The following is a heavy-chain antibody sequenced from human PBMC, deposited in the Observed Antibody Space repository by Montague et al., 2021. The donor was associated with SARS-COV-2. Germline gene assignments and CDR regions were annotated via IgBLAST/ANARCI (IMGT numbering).Heavy chain of an antibody. V-gene: IGHV2-5*02. Sequence: PALVKHTQTLTLTCTFSGFSLSTSGVGVGWIRQPPGKALEWLALIYWDDDKRYSPSLKSRLTITKDTSKNQVVLTMTNMDPVDTATYYCAHRRPLWGYFDYWGQGTLVTVSS. CDR3: AHRRPLWGYFDY. CDR1: GFSLSTSGVG. D-gene: IGHD7-27*01. J-gene: IGHJ4*02. CDR2: IYWDDDK.